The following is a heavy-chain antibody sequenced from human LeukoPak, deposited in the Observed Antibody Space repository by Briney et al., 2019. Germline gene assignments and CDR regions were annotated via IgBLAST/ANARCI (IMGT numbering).Heavy chain of an antibody. CDR1: GFTYSIYD. D-gene: IGHD3-10*01. V-gene: IGHV3-23*01. J-gene: IGHJ6*03. Sequence: GGSLRLSCAASGFTYSIYDMNWVRHAPGEGLEWVSGILCGAGSTYYADSVKGRFPISRHNSKNTLSLQMNSLSADHTAVYYFASDNTMLLDYYYYYYRDVGGKGTTVTVSS. CDR3: ASDNTMLLDYYYYYYRDV. CDR2: ILCGAGST.